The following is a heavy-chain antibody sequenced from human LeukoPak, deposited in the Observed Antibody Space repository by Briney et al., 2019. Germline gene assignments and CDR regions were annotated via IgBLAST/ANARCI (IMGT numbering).Heavy chain of an antibody. Sequence: SETLSLTCTVSGGSISSSSYYWGWIRQPPGKGLEWIGSIYYSGSTYYNPSLKSRVTISVDTSKNQFSLKLSSVTAADTAVYYCARGRKGLRCLDYWGQGTLVTVSS. D-gene: IGHD4-17*01. CDR1: GGSISSSSYY. J-gene: IGHJ4*02. CDR2: IYYSGST. V-gene: IGHV4-39*01. CDR3: ARGRKGLRCLDY.